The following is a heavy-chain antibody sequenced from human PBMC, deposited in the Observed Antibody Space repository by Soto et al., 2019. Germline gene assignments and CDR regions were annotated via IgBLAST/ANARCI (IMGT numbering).Heavy chain of an antibody. CDR2: IIPILGIA. CDR1: GGTFSSYT. CDR3: AARHYCSGGSCYDYYYYYMDV. Sequence: SVKVSCKASGGTFSSYTISWVRQAPGQGLEWMGRIIPILGIANYAQKFQGRVTITADKSTSTAYMELSSLRSEDTAVYYCAARHYCSGGSCYDYYYYYMDVWGKGTTVTVSS. D-gene: IGHD2-15*01. J-gene: IGHJ6*03. V-gene: IGHV1-69*02.